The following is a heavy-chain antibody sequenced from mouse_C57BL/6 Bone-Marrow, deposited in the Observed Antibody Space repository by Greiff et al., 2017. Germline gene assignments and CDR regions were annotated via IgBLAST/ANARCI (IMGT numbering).Heavy chain of an antibody. CDR1: GYTFTDYY. CDR3: ARSGTTVVADGYFDV. CDR2: IYPGSGNT. Sequence: QVQLKESGAELVRPGASVKLSCKASGYTFTDYYINWVKQRPGQGLEWIARIYPGSGNTYYNEKFKGKATLTAEKSSSTAYMQLSSLTSEDSAVYFCARSGTTVVADGYFDVWGTGTTVTVSS. V-gene: IGHV1-76*01. J-gene: IGHJ1*03. D-gene: IGHD1-1*01.